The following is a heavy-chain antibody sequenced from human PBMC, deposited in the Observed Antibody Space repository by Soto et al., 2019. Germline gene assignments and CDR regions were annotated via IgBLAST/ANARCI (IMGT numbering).Heavy chain of an antibody. Sequence: PSETLSLNCFFSGGSISSYYWSWIRHPPGKGLEWIGYIYYSGSTNYNSSLKSRVTISVDTSKNQFSLKLSSVTAADAAVYYCARRGTAMVGEGMDVWGQGTTVTVSS. CDR2: IYYSGST. CDR3: ARRGTAMVGEGMDV. D-gene: IGHD5-18*01. V-gene: IGHV4-59*01. J-gene: IGHJ6*02. CDR1: GGSISSYY.